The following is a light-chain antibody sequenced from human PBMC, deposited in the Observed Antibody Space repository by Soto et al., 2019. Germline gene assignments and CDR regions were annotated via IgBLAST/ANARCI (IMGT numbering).Light chain of an antibody. V-gene: IGKV4-1*01. CDR2: WAS. CDR3: QQYFDVPFT. CDR1: RRVLYKSNKKNH. Sequence: DIVMTQSPDSLAVSLGERSTMNCNGSRRVLYKSNKKNHLAWYQQKPGQPPQLIIYWASTRESGVPERFSGSGSGTDFTLTISSLEAEDVAFYWCQQYFDVPFTFGGGTKVDI. J-gene: IGKJ4*01.